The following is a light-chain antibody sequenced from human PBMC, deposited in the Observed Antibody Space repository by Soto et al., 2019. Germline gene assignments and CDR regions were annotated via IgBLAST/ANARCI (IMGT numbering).Light chain of an antibody. CDR3: GSYTGSNTWV. CDR2: EVR. V-gene: IGLV2-14*01. Sequence: QSALTQPASVSGSPGQSITISCTGTNNDVGGYNYVSWYQQFPGKAPKLIIFEVRSRPSGVSTRFSGSKSGNTASLTISGLQAEDEADYFCGSYTGSNTWVFGGGTKVTVL. CDR1: NNDVGGYNY. J-gene: IGLJ3*02.